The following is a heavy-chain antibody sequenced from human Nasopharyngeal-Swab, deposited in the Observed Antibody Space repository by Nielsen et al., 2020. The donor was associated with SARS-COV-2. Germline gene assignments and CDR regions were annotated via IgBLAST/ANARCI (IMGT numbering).Heavy chain of an antibody. CDR1: GGSFSGYY. V-gene: IGHV4-34*01. CDR3: AGLRYSHGYNAFDI. D-gene: IGHD5-18*01. CDR2: INHSGST. Sequence: GSLRLSCAVYGGSFSGYYWSWIRQPPGKGLEWIGEINHSGSTNYNPSLKSRVTISVDTSKNQFSLKLSSVTAADTAVYYCAGLRYSHGYNAFDIWGQGTMVTVSS. J-gene: IGHJ3*02.